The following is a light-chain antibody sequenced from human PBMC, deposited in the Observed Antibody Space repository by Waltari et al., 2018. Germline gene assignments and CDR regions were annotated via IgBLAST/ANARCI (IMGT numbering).Light chain of an antibody. V-gene: IGKV1-16*02. Sequence: DIQMTQSPSSLSASVGDRVTITCRASQGISNHLAWFQQNPGKAPKSLIYGASSLQSGVSSKFSGSGSGTDFTLTINSLQSEDFATYYCQQYTDYPFTFGPGTKVDIK. J-gene: IGKJ3*01. CDR2: GAS. CDR1: QGISNH. CDR3: QQYTDYPFT.